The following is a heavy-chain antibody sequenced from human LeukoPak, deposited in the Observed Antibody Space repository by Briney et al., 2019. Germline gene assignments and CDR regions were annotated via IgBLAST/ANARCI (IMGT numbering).Heavy chain of an antibody. CDR1: GGSISSYY. V-gene: IGHV4-59*08. CDR2: IYYSGST. D-gene: IGHD2-15*01. J-gene: IGHJ5*02. Sequence: SETLSLTCTVSGGSISSYYWIWIRQPPGKGLEWIGYIYYSGSTNYNPSLKSRVTISVDTSKNQFSLKLNSVTAADTAVYYCARFPGYCTGGSCYSLAGGDWFDPWGQGTLVTVSS. CDR3: ARFPGYCTGGSCYSLAGGDWFDP.